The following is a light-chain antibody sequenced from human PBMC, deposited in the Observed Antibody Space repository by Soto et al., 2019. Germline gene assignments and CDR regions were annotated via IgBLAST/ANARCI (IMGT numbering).Light chain of an antibody. J-gene: IGKJ4*01. CDR1: QSVGSSY. V-gene: IGKV3-20*01. CDR3: QQYRSSPLT. Sequence: EIVLTQSPGTLSLSPGERATLSCRASQSVGSSYLAWYQQKPGQAPRLLIYGTSSRATGIPDRFSGSGSGTAFTLTISRLEPEDFAVYYCQQYRSSPLTFGGGTKVEIK. CDR2: GTS.